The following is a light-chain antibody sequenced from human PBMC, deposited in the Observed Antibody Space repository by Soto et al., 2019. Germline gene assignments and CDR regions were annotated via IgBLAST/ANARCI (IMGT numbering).Light chain of an antibody. Sequence: EIVLTQSPGTLSLSPGERATLSCRAIQSVSSSYSSWYQQKPCQAPRLLIYGASSRATGIPDRFSGSGSGTDFTLTISRLEPEEFAVYYCQQYGSSPLTCGGGTKVEIK. V-gene: IGKV3-20*01. CDR1: QSVSSSY. CDR3: QQYGSSPLT. J-gene: IGKJ4*02. CDR2: GAS.